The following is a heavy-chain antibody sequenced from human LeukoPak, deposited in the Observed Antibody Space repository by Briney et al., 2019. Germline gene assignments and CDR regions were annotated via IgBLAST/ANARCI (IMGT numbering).Heavy chain of an antibody. Sequence: ASVKVSCKASGYTFTSYYMHWVRQAPGQELEWMGIINPSGGSTSYAQKFQGRVTMTRDTSTSTVYMELSSLRSEDTAVYYCARDGRRGIVVVPAASRTFDYYLDYWGQGTLVTVSS. D-gene: IGHD2-2*01. CDR2: INPSGGST. CDR3: ARDGRRGIVVVPAASRTFDYYLDY. V-gene: IGHV1-46*01. J-gene: IGHJ4*02. CDR1: GYTFTSYY.